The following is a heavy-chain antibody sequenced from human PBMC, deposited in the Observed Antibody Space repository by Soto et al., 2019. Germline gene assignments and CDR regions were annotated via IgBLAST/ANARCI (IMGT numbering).Heavy chain of an antibody. CDR1: GFTVSTNY. CDR2: IYSGGTT. CDR3: RGSSGYYFFDD. D-gene: IGHD3-22*01. Sequence: PGGSLRLSCAASGFTVSTNYMSWVRQAPGKGLEWVSVIYSGGTTFYAESVKGRFTISRDTSKNTLFLQMNSLRVEDTAVYYYRGSSGYYFFDDWGHGTLVTVSS. J-gene: IGHJ4*01. V-gene: IGHV3-66*01.